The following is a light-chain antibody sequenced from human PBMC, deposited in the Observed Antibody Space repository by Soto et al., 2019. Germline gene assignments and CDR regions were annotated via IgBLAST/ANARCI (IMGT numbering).Light chain of an antibody. V-gene: IGKV3-11*01. CDR2: DAS. Sequence: EIVLTQSPATLSLSPGERATISCRASQSVSSYLAWYQQKPGQAPRLLIYDASNRATGIPARFSRSGSGTDFTLTISSLEPEDFAVYYCQQRGNWPPITFGQGTKVDIK. CDR3: QQRGNWPPIT. J-gene: IGKJ1*01. CDR1: QSVSSY.